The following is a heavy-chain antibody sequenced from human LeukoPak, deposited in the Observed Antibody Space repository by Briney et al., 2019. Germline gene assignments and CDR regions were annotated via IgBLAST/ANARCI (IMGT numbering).Heavy chain of an antibody. V-gene: IGHV3-20*04. D-gene: IGHD3-10*01. CDR1: GFTFDDYG. CDR3: AREYYGSGSYYNVGS. CDR2: INWNGGRT. Sequence: PGGSLRLSCAASGFTFDDYGMSWVRQAPGKGLEWVSGINWNGGRTGYADSVKGRFTISRDNAKESLYVQMNSLRAEDTALYYCAREYYGSGSYYNVGSWGQGTLVTVSS. J-gene: IGHJ5*02.